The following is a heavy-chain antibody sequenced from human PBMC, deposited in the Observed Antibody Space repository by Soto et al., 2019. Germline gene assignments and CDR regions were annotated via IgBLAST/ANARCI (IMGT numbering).Heavy chain of an antibody. V-gene: IGHV4-38-2*02. CDR3: ARVLSLGSTWYFDY. J-gene: IGHJ4*02. CDR1: ASSITDASY. CDR2: SHHGGGA. Sequence: SETLSLTCTVSASSITDASYWGWIRQPPGKGLEWIGSSHHGGGAYYNPSLKSRVTISVDTSKNQLSLKLTSVAAADAAVYYCARVLSLGSTWYFDYWGQGTQVTVSS. D-gene: IGHD6-13*01.